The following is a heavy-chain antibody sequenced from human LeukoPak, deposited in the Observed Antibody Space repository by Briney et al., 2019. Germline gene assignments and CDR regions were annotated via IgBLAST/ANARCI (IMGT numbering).Heavy chain of an antibody. CDR1: GFTFDTDA. J-gene: IGHJ5*02. Sequence: PGGSLRLSCAASGFTFDTDAMNWVRQAPGKGLEWVSAISSTGGSTYYADSVKGRFTIARDNSKNTLYLLMNSLRVEDTAVYYCAKSHTSGWYRGNWFDPWGQGTLVTVSS. D-gene: IGHD6-19*01. CDR3: AKSHTSGWYRGNWFDP. CDR2: ISSTGGST. V-gene: IGHV3-23*01.